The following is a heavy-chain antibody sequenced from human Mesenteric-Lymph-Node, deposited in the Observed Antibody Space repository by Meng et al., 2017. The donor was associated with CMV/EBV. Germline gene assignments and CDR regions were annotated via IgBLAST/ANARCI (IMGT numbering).Heavy chain of an antibody. Sequence: ASCFTFSRSAMSWVRQAPGKGLEWVSAISGSGGSTYYADSVKGRFTISRDNSKNTLYLQMNSLRAEDTAVYYCAKGYDFWREAYFDLWGRGTLVTVSS. CDR1: CFTFSRSA. CDR3: AKGYDFWREAYFDL. V-gene: IGHV3-23*01. J-gene: IGHJ2*01. D-gene: IGHD3-3*01. CDR2: ISGSGGST.